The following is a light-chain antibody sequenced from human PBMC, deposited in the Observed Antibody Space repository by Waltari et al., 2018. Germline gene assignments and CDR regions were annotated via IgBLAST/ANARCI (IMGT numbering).Light chain of an antibody. CDR2: AAS. CDR1: QYVSSTY. CDR3: HQYGTSPQT. J-gene: IGKJ3*01. V-gene: IGKV3-20*01. Sequence: EIVLTQSPGTLSLSPGERATLSCRASQYVSSTYLAWYQQKPGQAPRLLLYAASSRATGIRDRFSGSGSGTDFSLTISRLEPEDLAGYYCHQYGTSPQTFGPGTKVDIK.